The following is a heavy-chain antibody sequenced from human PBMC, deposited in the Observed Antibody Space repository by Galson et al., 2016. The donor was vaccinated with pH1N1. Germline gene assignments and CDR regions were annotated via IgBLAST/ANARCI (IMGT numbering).Heavy chain of an antibody. Sequence: TLSLTCSVSGGSVRSGGQYLTWIRQVPGKGLEWIGFIYYIGSTGYNPSLKSRVSMSLDLSKKQFSLNLRSVTAADTAVYFCARNAWDGSGLNYFDSWGQGILVSVSS. J-gene: IGHJ4*02. CDR2: IYYIGST. CDR1: GGSVRSGGQY. CDR3: ARNAWDGSGLNYFDS. V-gene: IGHV4-31*03. D-gene: IGHD3-22*01.